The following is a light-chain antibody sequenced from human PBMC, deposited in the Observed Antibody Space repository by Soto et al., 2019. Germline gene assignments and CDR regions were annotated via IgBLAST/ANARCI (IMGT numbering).Light chain of an antibody. V-gene: IGLV2-14*01. CDR1: SSDVGGYNY. CDR3: SSYTSSSTWV. J-gene: IGLJ3*02. CDR2: DVS. Sequence: QSALTQPASVSGSPGQSIAISCTGTSSDVGGYNYVSWYQQHPGKTPNLMIYDVSNRPSGVSNRFSGSKSGNTASLTISGLQAEYEADYYCSSYTSSSTWVFGGGTQLTVL.